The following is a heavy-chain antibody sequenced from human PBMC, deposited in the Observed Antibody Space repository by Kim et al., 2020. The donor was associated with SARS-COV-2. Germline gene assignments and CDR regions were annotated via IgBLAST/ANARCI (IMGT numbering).Heavy chain of an antibody. J-gene: IGHJ4*02. Sequence: YYNPSLKSRVPISVETSKNQFSLKLSSVTAADTAVFYCARAASGRPFDYWGQGSLVTVSS. CDR3: ARAASGRPFDY. V-gene: IGHV4-39*01. D-gene: IGHD6-13*01.